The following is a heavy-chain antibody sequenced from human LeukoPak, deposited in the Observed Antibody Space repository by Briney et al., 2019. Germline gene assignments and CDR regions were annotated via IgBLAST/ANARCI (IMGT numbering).Heavy chain of an antibody. J-gene: IGHJ4*02. CDR1: GYTFTNYG. Sequence: GASVKVSCKASGYTFTNYGISGVRQAPGQGLEWMGWIRAYNGDTKYAEKLQGRVTMTTDTSTTTAYMELRSLTSDDTAVYYCARGAAGGYSPSVEFDYWGQGTLVTVSS. V-gene: IGHV1-18*01. CDR2: IRAYNGDT. D-gene: IGHD5-12*01. CDR3: ARGAAGGYSPSVEFDY.